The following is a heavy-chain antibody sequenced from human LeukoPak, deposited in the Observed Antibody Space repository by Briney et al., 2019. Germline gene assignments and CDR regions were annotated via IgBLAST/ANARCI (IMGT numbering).Heavy chain of an antibody. CDR3: AKDVRGEAAAQDY. D-gene: IGHD6-13*01. J-gene: IGHJ4*02. CDR1: GFTFSSYG. Sequence: GRSLRLSCAASGFTFSSYGMHWVRQAPGKGPEWVAVVRYDGGNKYYADSVKGRFTISRGNSKNTLSLQMNSLRPEDTAVYYCAKDVRGEAAAQDYWGQGTLVTVSS. CDR2: VRYDGGNK. V-gene: IGHV3-30*18.